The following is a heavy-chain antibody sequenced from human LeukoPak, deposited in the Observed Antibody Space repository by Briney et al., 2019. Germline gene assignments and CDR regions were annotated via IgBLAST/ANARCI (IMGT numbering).Heavy chain of an antibody. CDR3: ATKRGIAAAAPWAFDI. V-gene: IGHV3-23*01. D-gene: IGHD6-13*01. Sequence: GGSLRLSCAASGFTFSSYAMSWVRQAPGKGLEWVSAISGSGGSTYYADSVKGRFTIPRDNSKNTLYLQMNSLSAEDTAVYYCATKRGIAAAAPWAFDIWGQGTMVTVSS. CDR1: GFTFSSYA. J-gene: IGHJ3*02. CDR2: ISGSGGST.